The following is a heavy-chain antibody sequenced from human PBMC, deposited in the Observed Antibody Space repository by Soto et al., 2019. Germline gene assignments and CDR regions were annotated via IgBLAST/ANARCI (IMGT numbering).Heavy chain of an antibody. D-gene: IGHD2-8*01. CDR3: ARPYCTNGVGYYYFDY. V-gene: IGHV3-33*01. CDR2: IYYDGSNK. J-gene: IGHJ4*02. Sequence: QVQLVESGGGVVQPGRSLRLSCAASGFTFSSYAMHWVRQAPGKGLEWVAVIYYDGSNKYYIDSVKGRFTISSDNSKNTLYLQMNSLRAEDTAVYYCARPYCTNGVGYYYFDYWGQGTLVTVSS. CDR1: GFTFSSYA.